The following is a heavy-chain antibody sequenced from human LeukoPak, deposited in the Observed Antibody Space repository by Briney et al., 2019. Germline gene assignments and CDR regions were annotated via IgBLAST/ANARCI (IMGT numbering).Heavy chain of an antibody. CDR2: INHSGST. CDR3: AQTYYDILTGYYSDY. Sequence: QTSETLSLTCTVSGGSISSYYWSWIRQPPGKGLEWIGEINHSGSTNYNPSLKSRVTISVDTSKNQFSLKLSSVTAADTAVYYCAQTYYDILTGYYSDYWGQGTLVTVSS. J-gene: IGHJ4*02. CDR1: GGSISSYY. V-gene: IGHV4-34*01. D-gene: IGHD3-9*01.